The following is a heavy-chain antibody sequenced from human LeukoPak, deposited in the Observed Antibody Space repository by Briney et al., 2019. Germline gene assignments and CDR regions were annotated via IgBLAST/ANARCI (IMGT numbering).Heavy chain of an antibody. CDR3: ARDLGFNPIFGVVTHRGGDY. Sequence: ASVKVSCKASGYSFTAHYIHWLRQAPGHGLEWMGWINPNSGDTNFAQKFQGRVTVTGDTSINTAYMELSSLRSDDTAVYYCARDLGFNPIFGVVTHRGGDYWGQGTLVTVSS. CDR2: INPNSGDT. J-gene: IGHJ4*02. V-gene: IGHV1-2*02. CDR1: GYSFTAHY. D-gene: IGHD3-3*01.